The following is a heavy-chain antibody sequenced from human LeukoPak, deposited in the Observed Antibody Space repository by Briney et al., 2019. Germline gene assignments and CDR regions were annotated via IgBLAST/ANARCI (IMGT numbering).Heavy chain of an antibody. CDR2: MNPNSGNT. CDR1: GYTFTSYG. D-gene: IGHD5-12*01. J-gene: IGHJ4*02. Sequence: ASVKVSCKASGYTFTSYGINWVRQATGQGLEWMGWMNPNSGNTGYAQKFQGRVTMTRNTSISTAYMELSSLRSEDTAVYYCARGLGLVATYYFDYWGQGTLVTVSS. V-gene: IGHV1-8*02. CDR3: ARGLGLVATYYFDY.